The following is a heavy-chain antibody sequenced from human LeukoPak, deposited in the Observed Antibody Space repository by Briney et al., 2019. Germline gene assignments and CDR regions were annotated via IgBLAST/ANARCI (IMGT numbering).Heavy chain of an antibody. CDR1: GSTFNSYS. D-gene: IGHD6-6*01. J-gene: IGHJ4*02. CDR2: INSAGEST. CDR3: ARRSAARPRSPPFDD. V-gene: IGHV3-23*01. Sequence: GGSLRLSCVASGSTFNSYSMAWVRQVPGKGLGWVSTINSAGESTFYADSVKGRFTISRDNSKNTLYLQMHSLRAEDTAVYYCARRSAARPRSPPFDDWGQGTLVTVSS.